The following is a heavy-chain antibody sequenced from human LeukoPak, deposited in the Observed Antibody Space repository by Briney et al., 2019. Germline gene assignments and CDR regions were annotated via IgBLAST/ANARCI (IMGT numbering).Heavy chain of an antibody. D-gene: IGHD5-24*01. J-gene: IGHJ4*02. CDR2: IKEGGSDK. V-gene: IGHV3-7*04. CDR3: ARGGGRDSYNVDY. CDR1: GFTFSSYW. Sequence: GGSLRLSCAASGFTFSSYWMRWVRQAPGRGLEWLANIKEGGSDKYYVDSVKGRFTISRDNAKNALYLQMNSLRAEDTAVYYCARGGGRDSYNVDYWGQGTLVTVSS.